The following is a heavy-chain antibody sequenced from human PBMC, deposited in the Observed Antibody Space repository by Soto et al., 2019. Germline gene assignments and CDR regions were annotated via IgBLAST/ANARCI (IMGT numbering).Heavy chain of an antibody. D-gene: IGHD3-10*01. CDR1: GFTFSSYA. V-gene: IGHV3-30*04. J-gene: IGHJ3*02. Sequence: GGSLRLSCAASGFTFSSYAMHWVRQAPGKGLEWVAVISYDGSNKYYADSVKGRFTISRDNSKNTLYLQMNSLRAEDTAVYYCAREGIVGTDAFDIWGQGTMVTVSS. CDR2: ISYDGSNK. CDR3: AREGIVGTDAFDI.